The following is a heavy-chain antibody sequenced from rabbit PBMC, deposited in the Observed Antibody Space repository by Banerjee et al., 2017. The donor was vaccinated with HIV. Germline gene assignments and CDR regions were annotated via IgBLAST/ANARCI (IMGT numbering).Heavy chain of an antibody. CDR3: ARDDNAVVGGSGYGMGLGL. V-gene: IGHV1S45*01. CDR1: GFDLSSYYY. J-gene: IGHJ4*01. Sequence: QEQLVESGGGLVQPEGSLTLTCKASGFDLSSYYYMCWVRQAPGKGLEWIACIYTDSSGSTYYASWAKGRFTISKTSSTTVTLQMTSLTAADTATYFCARDDNAVVGGSGYGMGLGLWGQGTLVTVS. D-gene: IGHD1-1*01. CDR2: IYTDSSGST.